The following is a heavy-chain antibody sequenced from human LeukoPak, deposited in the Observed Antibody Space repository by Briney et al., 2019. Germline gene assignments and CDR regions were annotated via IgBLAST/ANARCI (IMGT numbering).Heavy chain of an antibody. CDR1: GFTFSSYT. CDR2: IYSGGST. V-gene: IGHV3-66*01. D-gene: IGHD3-16*01. Sequence: GGSLRLSCAASGFTFSSYTMNWVRQAPGKGLEWVSVIYSGGSTYYADSVKGRFTISRDNSKNTLYLQMNSLRAEDTAVYYCARKITPRNAFDIWGQGTMVTVSS. CDR3: ARKITPRNAFDI. J-gene: IGHJ3*02.